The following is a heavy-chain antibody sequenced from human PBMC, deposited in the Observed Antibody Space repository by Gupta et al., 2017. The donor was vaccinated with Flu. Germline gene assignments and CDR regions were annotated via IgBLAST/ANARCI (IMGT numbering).Heavy chain of an antibody. CDR3: ARGGGYKSLGNAFDI. CDR2: INHSGST. J-gene: IGHJ3*02. D-gene: IGHD5-24*01. CDR1: GGSFSGYY. Sequence: QVQLQQWGAGLLKPSETLSLTCAVYGGSFSGYYWSWIRQPPGKGLEWIGEINHSGSTNYNPSLKSRVTISVDTSKNQFSLKLSSVTAADTAVYYCARGGGYKSLGNAFDIWGQGTMVTVSS. V-gene: IGHV4-34*01.